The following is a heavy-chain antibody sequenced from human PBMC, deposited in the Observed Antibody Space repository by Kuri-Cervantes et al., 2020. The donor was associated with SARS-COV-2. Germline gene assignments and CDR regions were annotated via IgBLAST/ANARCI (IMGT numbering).Heavy chain of an antibody. CDR1: GFTFSSYW. CDR3: AKLGIVRIVVVISEYYFDY. D-gene: IGHD3-22*01. J-gene: IGHJ4*02. Sequence: GESLKISCAASGFTFSSYWMSWVRQAPGKGLEWVANIKQDGSEKYYVDSVKGRFTISRDNAKNSLYLQMNSLRAEDTAVYYCAKLGIVRIVVVISEYYFDYWGQGTLVTVSS. CDR2: IKQDGSEK. V-gene: IGHV3-7*03.